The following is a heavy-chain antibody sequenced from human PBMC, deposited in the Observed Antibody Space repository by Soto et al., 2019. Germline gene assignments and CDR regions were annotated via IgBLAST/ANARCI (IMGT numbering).Heavy chain of an antibody. CDR2: IDPSGST. CDR3: ARDCRTTTCRVPPLDP. J-gene: IGHJ5*02. V-gene: IGHV4-4*07. Sequence: QVQLQESGPGLVEPSETLSLTCTVSGGSISGYYWAWIRQPAGKGLEWIGRIDPSGSTSYNPSFKSRVTMSVDTSKNQFSLSLSSVTAADTALYFCARDCRTTTCRVPPLDPWGQGILVTVSS. CDR1: GGSISGYY. D-gene: IGHD2-2*01.